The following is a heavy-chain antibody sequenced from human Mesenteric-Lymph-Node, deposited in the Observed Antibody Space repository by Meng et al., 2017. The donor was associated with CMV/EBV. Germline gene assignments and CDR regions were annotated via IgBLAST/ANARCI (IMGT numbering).Heavy chain of an antibody. D-gene: IGHD6-6*01. J-gene: IGHJ4*02. CDR2: IYSGGST. CDR1: GFTVITTY. V-gene: IGHV3-53*01. CDR3: ARGWGPYSRSSDFVNY. Sequence: GFTVITTYMSWVRQAPGKGLEWVSVIYSGGSTYYGDSVKGRFTISRDNAKNSLSLQMDSLRTEDTAVYYCARGWGPYSRSSDFVNYWGQGTLVTVSS.